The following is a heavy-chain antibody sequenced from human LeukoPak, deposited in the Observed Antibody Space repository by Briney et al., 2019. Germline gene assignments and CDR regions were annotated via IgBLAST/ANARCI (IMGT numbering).Heavy chain of an antibody. V-gene: IGHV4-59*01. CDR1: GGSISGYY. Sequence: SETLSLTCTVSGGSISGYYWSWIRQPPGKGLEWIGYIYYSGRANYNSSLESRVTISVDTSKNQFSLRLSSVSAADTAVYYCARFISRWYFDLWGRGALVTVSS. CDR3: ARFISRWYFDL. CDR2: IYYSGRA. D-gene: IGHD3-16*02. J-gene: IGHJ2*01.